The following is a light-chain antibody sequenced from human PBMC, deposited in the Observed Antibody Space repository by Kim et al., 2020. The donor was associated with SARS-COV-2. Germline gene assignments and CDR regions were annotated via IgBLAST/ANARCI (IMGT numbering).Light chain of an antibody. CDR1: SSNIGVRFA. Sequence: QRVTIAFTGTSSNIGVRFAVHWYQHRPATAPNLLIYNNYHRPSGVPERFSGSMSGTSASLAITGLQADDEADYYCQSYDSSLNSYVFGTGTKVTVL. CDR2: NNY. J-gene: IGLJ1*01. V-gene: IGLV1-40*01. CDR3: QSYDSSLNSYV.